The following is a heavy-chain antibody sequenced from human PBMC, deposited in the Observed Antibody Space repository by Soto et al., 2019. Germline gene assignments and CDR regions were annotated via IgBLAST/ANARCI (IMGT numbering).Heavy chain of an antibody. D-gene: IGHD2-15*01. CDR1: GGTFSSYT. J-gene: IGHJ6*03. Sequence: QVQLVQSGAEVKKPGSSVKVSCKASGGTFSSYTISWVRQAPGQGLEWMGRIIPILGIANYAQKFKGRVTITADKSTSTAYMVLSSLRSEDTAVYYCARGYCSGGSCYSGYYYYYMDVWGKGTTVTVSS. CDR3: ARGYCSGGSCYSGYYYYYMDV. CDR2: IIPILGIA. V-gene: IGHV1-69*02.